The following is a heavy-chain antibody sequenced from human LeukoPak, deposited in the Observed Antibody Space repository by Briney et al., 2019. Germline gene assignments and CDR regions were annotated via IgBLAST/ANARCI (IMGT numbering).Heavy chain of an antibody. V-gene: IGHV1-2*02. CDR1: GYTFIDYY. D-gene: IGHD1-26*01. CDR2: INPNSGGT. Sequence: ASVKVSCKASGYTFIDYYMRWVRQAPGQGLEWMGWINPNSGGTNYAQKFQGRVTMTRDTSISTAYMELSRLRSDDTAVYYCARGITGAYWRFDCWGQGTLVTVSS. CDR3: ARGITGAYWRFDC. J-gene: IGHJ4*02.